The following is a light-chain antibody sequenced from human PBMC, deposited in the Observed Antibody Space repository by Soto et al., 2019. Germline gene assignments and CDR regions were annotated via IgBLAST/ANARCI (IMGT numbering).Light chain of an antibody. Sequence: VMTQSPATLSLSPGDRATLSCRASQSVSSNLAWYQQKPGQAPRLLIYGASTRATGIPARFSGSGSGTEFTLTISSLQSEDFAVYYCQQYNNWPPITCGQGTRLEIK. V-gene: IGKV3-15*01. CDR2: GAS. J-gene: IGKJ5*01. CDR1: QSVSSN. CDR3: QQYNNWPPIT.